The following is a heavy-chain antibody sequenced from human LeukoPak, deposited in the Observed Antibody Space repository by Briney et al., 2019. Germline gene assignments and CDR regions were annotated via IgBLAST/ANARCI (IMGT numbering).Heavy chain of an antibody. J-gene: IGHJ4*02. V-gene: IGHV4-34*01. CDR1: GTSFTSYY. Sequence: SETLSLTCAVSGTSFTSYYWSWIRQSPEKGLGWIGEINHSGYTNNNPSLKSRVTMSIDTSNNRFSLRLSSVTAADTAVYFCARMTTGHDYWGQGIQVTVSS. CDR3: ARMTTGHDY. CDR2: INHSGYT. D-gene: IGHD4-17*01.